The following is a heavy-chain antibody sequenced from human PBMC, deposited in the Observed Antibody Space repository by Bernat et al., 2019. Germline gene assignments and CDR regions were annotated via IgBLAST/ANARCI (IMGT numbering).Heavy chain of an antibody. Sequence: EVQLLDSGGGLVQPGGSLRLSCSASGFTFASYGMSWVRQAPGKGPEWVAGIGDSGDYIYYADSVKGRFTISRDNSKNTLYLQMNSLRAEDTAVYYCAKLWGIAVAGFQAFDIWGQGTMVTVSS. D-gene: IGHD6-19*01. CDR1: GFTFASYG. CDR3: AKLWGIAVAGFQAFDI. CDR2: IGDSGDYI. J-gene: IGHJ3*02. V-gene: IGHV3-23*01.